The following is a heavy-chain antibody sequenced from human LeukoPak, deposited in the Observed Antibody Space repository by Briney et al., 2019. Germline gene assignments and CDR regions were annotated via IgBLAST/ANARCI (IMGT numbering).Heavy chain of an antibody. CDR1: GFTFSRFE. Sequence: GGSLRLSCVASGFTFSRFEMNWVRQAPGKGLEWVSYISGSGSSIYYADSVKGRFTISRDNAKNTLYLQMNSLRAEDTAVYYCARGSLLGYSSGWYYFDSWGQGTLVTVSS. CDR3: ARGSLLGYSSGWYYFDS. V-gene: IGHV3-48*03. CDR2: ISGSGSSI. J-gene: IGHJ4*02. D-gene: IGHD6-19*01.